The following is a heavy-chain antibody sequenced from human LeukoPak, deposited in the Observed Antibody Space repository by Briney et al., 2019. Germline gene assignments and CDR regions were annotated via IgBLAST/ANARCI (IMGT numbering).Heavy chain of an antibody. Sequence: SETLSLTCTVSRGSISSSTYYWIWVRQPPGQGLEWIAIIYYTGTTYYNPSLKSRVTISLDMSKNEFSLTMSSVTAADTAVYFCTAEKNGSPHYWGQGTQVTVSS. CDR1: RGSISSSTYY. CDR3: TAEKNGSPHY. V-gene: IGHV4-39*07. D-gene: IGHD2-8*01. CDR2: IYYTGTT. J-gene: IGHJ4*02.